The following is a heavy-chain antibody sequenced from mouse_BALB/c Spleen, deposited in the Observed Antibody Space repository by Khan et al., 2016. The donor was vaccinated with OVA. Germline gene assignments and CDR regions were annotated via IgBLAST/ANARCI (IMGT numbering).Heavy chain of an antibody. V-gene: IGHV5-4*02. D-gene: IGHD2-2*01. CDR2: ISDGGSST. Sequence: EVELVESGGGLVKPGGSLKLSCAASGFTFSDYYMYWVRQTPEKRLEWVATISDGGSSTSYPDSVKGRFTISRDNAKNNLYLQLNGMKSENTSIYYCSRAGYGGFAHWGQGTLVTVSA. J-gene: IGHJ3*01. CDR3: SRAGYGGFAH. CDR1: GFTFSDYY.